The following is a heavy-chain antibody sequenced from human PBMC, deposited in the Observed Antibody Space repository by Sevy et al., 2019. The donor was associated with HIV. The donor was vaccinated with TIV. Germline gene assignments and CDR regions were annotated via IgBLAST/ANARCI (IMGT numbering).Heavy chain of an antibody. D-gene: IGHD3-3*01. CDR3: AKVYCDFWSPNYYYGMDV. Sequence: GGSLRLSCAASGFTFSSYAMSWVRQAPGKGLEWVSAISGSGGSTFYADSVKGRFTISRDNSKNTLYLQMNSLRAEDTAEYYCAKVYCDFWSPNYYYGMDVWGQGTTVTVSS. CDR1: GFTFSSYA. J-gene: IGHJ6*02. V-gene: IGHV3-23*01. CDR2: ISGSGGST.